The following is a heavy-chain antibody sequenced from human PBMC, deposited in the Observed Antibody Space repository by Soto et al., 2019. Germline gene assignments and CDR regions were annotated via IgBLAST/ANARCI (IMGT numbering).Heavy chain of an antibody. CDR3: SRGGPGVPMYYSDY. CDR1: GFIFSEYW. J-gene: IGHJ4*02. V-gene: IGHV3-74*01. Sequence: ELQLVESGGDIVQPGGSLRLSCAASGFIFSEYWMHWVRQAPGKGLFWVSRISSDGSSTHYADSVKGRFTISRDNSKNTLYLQMNSLTAEDTGVFYCSRGGPGVPMYYSDYWGQGTLVTVSS. D-gene: IGHD2-8*01. CDR2: ISSDGSST.